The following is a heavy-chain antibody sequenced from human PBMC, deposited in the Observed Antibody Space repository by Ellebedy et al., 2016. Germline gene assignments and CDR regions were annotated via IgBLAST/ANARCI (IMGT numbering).Heavy chain of an antibody. CDR1: GYTFTSYY. CDR2: INPSGGST. J-gene: IGHJ4*02. D-gene: IGHD2-2*01. V-gene: IGHV1-46*04. CDR3: ARAAGEGSSIVVVPAAIELPLDY. Sequence: ASVKVSCKASGYTFTSYYMHWVRQAPGQGLEWMGIINPSGGSTSYAQKLQGRVTMTRDTSTSTVYMELSSLRSEDTAVYYCARAAGEGSSIVVVPAAIELPLDYWGQGTLVTVSS.